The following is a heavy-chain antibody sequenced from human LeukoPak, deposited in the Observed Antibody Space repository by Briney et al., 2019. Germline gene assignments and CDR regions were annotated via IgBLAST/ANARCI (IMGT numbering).Heavy chain of an antibody. V-gene: IGHV3-30*04. CDR3: ARVVVADYYYMDV. Sequence: GGSLRLSCAASGFTFSSYAMHWVRQAPGKGLERVTVISYDASDKDYADSVKGRFTISRDNSKNTLYLQMNSLRAEETAVYYCARVVVADYYYMDVWGKGTTVTVSS. J-gene: IGHJ6*03. CDR1: GFTFSSYA. D-gene: IGHD3-22*01. CDR2: ISYDASDK.